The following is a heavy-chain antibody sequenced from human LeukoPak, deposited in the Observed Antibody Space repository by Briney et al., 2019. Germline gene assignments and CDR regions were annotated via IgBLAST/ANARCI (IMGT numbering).Heavy chain of an antibody. CDR3: ARGLRRSNYYGSGSYYRGSYYFDY. CDR2: INHSGST. Sequence: SETLSLTCAVYGGSFSGYYWNWIRQPPGKGLEWIGEINHSGSTNYNPSLKSRVTISVDTSKNQFSLKLSSVTAADTAVYYCARGLRRSNYYGSGSYYRGSYYFDYWGRGTLVTVSS. D-gene: IGHD3-10*01. J-gene: IGHJ4*02. V-gene: IGHV4-34*01. CDR1: GGSFSGYY.